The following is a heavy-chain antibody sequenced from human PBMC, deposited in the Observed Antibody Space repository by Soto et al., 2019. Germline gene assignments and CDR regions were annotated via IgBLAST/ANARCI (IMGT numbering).Heavy chain of an antibody. D-gene: IGHD2-15*01. CDR3: ARHTPVVAAILTWYFDL. V-gene: IGHV4-59*08. Sequence: QVQLQESGPGLVKPSETLSLTCTVSGGSISSYYWSWIRQPPGKGLEWIGYIYYSGSTNYNPSLKSRVTISVDTSKTQFSLKLSSVTAADTAVYYCARHTPVVAAILTWYFDLWGRGTLVTVSS. J-gene: IGHJ2*01. CDR1: GGSISSYY. CDR2: IYYSGST.